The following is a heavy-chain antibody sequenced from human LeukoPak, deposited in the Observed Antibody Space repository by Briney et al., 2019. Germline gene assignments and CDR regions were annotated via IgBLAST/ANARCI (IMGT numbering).Heavy chain of an antibody. CDR1: GGSFSGYY. J-gene: IGHJ1*01. V-gene: IGHV4-34*01. CDR3: ARGHSPVTTKVSYFQH. D-gene: IGHD4-17*01. CDR2: INHSGST. Sequence: SETLSLTCAVYGGSFSGYYWSWIRQPPGKGLEWIGEINHSGSTNYNPSLKSRVTILVDKSKNQFSLKRSSVTAADTAVYYCARGHSPVTTKVSYFQHWGQGTLVTVSS.